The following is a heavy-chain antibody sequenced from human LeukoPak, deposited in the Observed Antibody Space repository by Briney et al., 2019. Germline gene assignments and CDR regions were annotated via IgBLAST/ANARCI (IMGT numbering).Heavy chain of an antibody. Sequence: GESLKISCKGSGYSFTYYWIGWVRQMPGKGLEWMGIIYPGDSDTRYRPSFQGQVTISVDKSISTAYLQWSGLKASDTAMYYCARQDGNSKYYSDYWGQGTLVTVSS. D-gene: IGHD1-1*01. CDR1: GYSFTYYW. CDR3: ARQDGNSKYYSDY. V-gene: IGHV5-51*01. J-gene: IGHJ4*02. CDR2: IYPGDSDT.